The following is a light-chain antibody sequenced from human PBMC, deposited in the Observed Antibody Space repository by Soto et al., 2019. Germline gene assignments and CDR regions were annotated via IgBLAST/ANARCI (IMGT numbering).Light chain of an antibody. V-gene: IGLV1-47*02. J-gene: IGLJ1*01. CDR2: SNN. CDR3: AAWDGSLSGLYV. Sequence: QSVLTQPPSASGTPGQRVTISCSGSSSNIGSNYVYWYQQLPGTAPKLLIYSNNQRPSGVPDRFSGSKSGTSASLAISGLRSEDEAHYYCAAWDGSLSGLYVFGTGTKVTVL. CDR1: SSNIGSNY.